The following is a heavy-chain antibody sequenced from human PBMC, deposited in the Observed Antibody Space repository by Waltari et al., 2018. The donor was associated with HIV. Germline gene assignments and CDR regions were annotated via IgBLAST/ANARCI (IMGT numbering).Heavy chain of an antibody. D-gene: IGHD2-15*01. CDR3: ARDIPRMGIDY. V-gene: IGHV1-3*01. CDR1: GDTFPSYS. Sequence: QVQLLQSGAEGKKPGASVKVSCKASGDTFPSYSMHWLRQAPGQRLERMGWINACNGNPKYSQKFQGRVTITRDTYASTAYRELSSLRSEDTAVYYCARDIPRMGIDYWGQGTLVTVSS. J-gene: IGHJ4*02. CDR2: INACNGNP.